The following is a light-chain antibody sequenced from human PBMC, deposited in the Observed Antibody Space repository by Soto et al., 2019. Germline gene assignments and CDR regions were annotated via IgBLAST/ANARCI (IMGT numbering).Light chain of an antibody. Sequence: DIQMTQSPSSLSASVGDRVTITCRASQGISNYLAWYQQKPGQVPKLLIYAASTLQAGVPSRFSGSGSGTDFNLTISSLQPEDVGSDYCQKYNSCPPGTFGPGTKVDIK. CDR1: QGISNY. CDR2: AAS. J-gene: IGKJ3*01. CDR3: QKYNSCPPGT. V-gene: IGKV1-27*01.